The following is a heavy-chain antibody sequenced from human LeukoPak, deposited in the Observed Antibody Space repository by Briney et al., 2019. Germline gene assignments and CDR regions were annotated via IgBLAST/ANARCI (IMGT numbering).Heavy chain of an antibody. Sequence: GGSLRLSCAASGFTFTSFGMTWVRQPPGKGLEWVSSISGSSGSTYYADSVEGRFTISRDNSKNTLYLQMNSLGSEDTAVYYCARDSPYGYYDYWGQGTLVTVSS. CDR3: ARDSPYGYYDY. J-gene: IGHJ4*02. V-gene: IGHV3-23*01. CDR1: GFTFTSFG. D-gene: IGHD3-22*01. CDR2: ISGSSGST.